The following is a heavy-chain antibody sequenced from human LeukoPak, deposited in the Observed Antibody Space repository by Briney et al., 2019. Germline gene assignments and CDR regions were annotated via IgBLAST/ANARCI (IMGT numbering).Heavy chain of an antibody. CDR2: ISGSGGST. J-gene: IGHJ4*02. CDR1: GFTFSSYA. CDR3: AKDLEAYYDSSGYYLPLYYFDY. V-gene: IGHV3-23*01. Sequence: GGSLSLSCAASGFTFSSYAMSWVRQAPGKGLEWVSAISGSGGSTYYADSVKGRFTISRDNSKNTLYLQMNSLRAQDTAVYYCAKDLEAYYDSSGYYLPLYYFDYWGQGTLVTASS. D-gene: IGHD3-22*01.